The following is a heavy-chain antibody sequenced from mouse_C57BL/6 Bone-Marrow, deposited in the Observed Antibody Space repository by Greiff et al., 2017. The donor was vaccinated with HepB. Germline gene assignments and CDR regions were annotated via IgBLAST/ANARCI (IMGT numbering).Heavy chain of an antibody. D-gene: IGHD1-1*01. J-gene: IGHJ3*01. V-gene: IGHV5-15*01. CDR2: ISNLAYSI. Sequence: EVKVVESGGGLVQPGGSLKLSCAASGFTFSDYGMAWVRQAPRKGPEWVAFISNLAYSIYYADTVTGRFTISRENAKNTLYLEMSSLRSEDTAMYYCARRDYSFAYWGQGTLVTVSA. CDR1: GFTFSDYG. CDR3: ARRDYSFAY.